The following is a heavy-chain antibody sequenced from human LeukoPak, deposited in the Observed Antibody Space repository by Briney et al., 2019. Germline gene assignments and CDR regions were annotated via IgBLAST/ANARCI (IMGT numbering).Heavy chain of an antibody. CDR3: ARGYADYYYMDV. CDR2: ISSSSSYI. V-gene: IGHV3-21*01. CDR1: GFTFSSYS. J-gene: IGHJ6*03. D-gene: IGHD5-12*01. Sequence: VGSLRLSCAASGFTFSSYSMNWVRQAPGKGLEWVSSISSSSSYIYYADSVKGRFTISRDNAKNSLYLQMNSLRAEDTAVYYCARGYADYYYMDVWGKGTTVTVSS.